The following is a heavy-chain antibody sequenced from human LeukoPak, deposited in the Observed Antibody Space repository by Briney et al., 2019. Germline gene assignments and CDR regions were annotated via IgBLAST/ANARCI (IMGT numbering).Heavy chain of an antibody. V-gene: IGHV3-23*01. CDR2: ISGSGDIT. J-gene: IGHJ4*02. D-gene: IGHD3-9*01. CDR3: ARDVALLTPDFDY. Sequence: GGSLRLSCAASGFTFGSYEMNWVRQAPGKGLEWVSAISGSGDITYYADSVKGRFTIFRDNSKNTVYMRMNSLRADDTAVYYCARDVALLTPDFDYWGQGTLVTVSS. CDR1: GFTFGSYE.